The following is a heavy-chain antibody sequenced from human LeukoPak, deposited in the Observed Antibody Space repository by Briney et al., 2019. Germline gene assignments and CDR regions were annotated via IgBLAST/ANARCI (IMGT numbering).Heavy chain of an antibody. CDR3: ARDKRYYYGSGSTGGNWFDP. CDR2: IYHSGST. D-gene: IGHD3-10*01. V-gene: IGHV4-4*02. CDR1: GGSISSSNW. Sequence: SGTLSLNCAVSGGSISSSNWWSWVRQPPGKGLEWIGEIYHSGSTNYNPSLKSRVTISVDKSKNQFSLKLSSVTAADTAVYYCARDKRYYYGSGSTGGNWFDPWGQGTLVTVSS. J-gene: IGHJ5*02.